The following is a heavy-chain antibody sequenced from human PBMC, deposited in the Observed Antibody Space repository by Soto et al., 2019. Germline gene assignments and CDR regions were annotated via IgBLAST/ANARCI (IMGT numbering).Heavy chain of an antibody. CDR1: GDSVTISDYY. J-gene: IGHJ4*02. CDR2: IHYSGST. V-gene: IGHV4-39*01. D-gene: IGHD3-22*01. Sequence: QLQLQESGPGLVKPSETLSLTYTVSGDSVTISDYYWGWIRQPPGKGLEWIGSIHYSGSTYYNPSLKSRVTRSGDTSNKQFSLKLTSVTAADAAVYYCAAHDSGGYYAEYWGQGTLVTVSA. CDR3: AAHDSGGYYAEY.